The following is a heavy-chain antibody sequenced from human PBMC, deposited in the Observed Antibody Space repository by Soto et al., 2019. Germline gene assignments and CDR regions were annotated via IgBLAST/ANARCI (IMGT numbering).Heavy chain of an antibody. V-gene: IGHV1-18*01. CDR3: ARDAEAAAGTEYNSFDP. CDR1: GYTFTSYG. J-gene: IGHJ5*02. Sequence: ASVKVSCKASGYTFTSYGISWVRQAPGQGLEWMGWISAYNGNTNYAQKLQGRVTMTTDTSTSTAYMELRSLRSDDTAGYYCARDAEAAAGTEYNSFDPWGQGTLVTVSP. CDR2: ISAYNGNT. D-gene: IGHD6-13*01.